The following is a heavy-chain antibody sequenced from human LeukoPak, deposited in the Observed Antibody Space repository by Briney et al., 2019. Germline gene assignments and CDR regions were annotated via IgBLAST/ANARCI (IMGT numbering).Heavy chain of an antibody. D-gene: IGHD3-22*01. J-gene: IGHJ4*02. V-gene: IGHV4-34*01. CDR3: AKERITHYYDSLLDC. Sequence: SETLSLTCAVYGGSFSGYYWSWIRQPPGKGLEWIGEINHSGSTNYNPSLKSRVTISVDTSKNQFSLKLSSVTAADTAVYYCAKERITHYYDSLLDCWGQGTLVTVSS. CDR1: GGSFSGYY. CDR2: INHSGST.